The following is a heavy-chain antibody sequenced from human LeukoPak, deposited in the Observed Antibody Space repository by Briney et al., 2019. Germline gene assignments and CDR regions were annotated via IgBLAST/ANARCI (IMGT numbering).Heavy chain of an antibody. D-gene: IGHD6-19*01. Sequence: GGSLRLSCAASGFTFTSYAMRLGCQAPGKGLEWVSIITDGGGGTYYADSVKGRFTISRDNSKSTLYLQMTSLRVEDTAVYYCAKLDSGWFKGRLGYWGPGTLVTVSS. CDR1: GFTFTSYA. V-gene: IGHV3-23*01. J-gene: IGHJ4*02. CDR2: ITDGGGGT. CDR3: AKLDSGWFKGRLGY.